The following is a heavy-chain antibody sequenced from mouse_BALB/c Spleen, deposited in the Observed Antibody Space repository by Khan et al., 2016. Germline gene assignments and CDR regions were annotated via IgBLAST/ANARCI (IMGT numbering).Heavy chain of an antibody. V-gene: IGHV3-8*02. D-gene: IGHD1-2*01. CDR3: ATWDYYGSAFAY. CDR2: ISHSGDS. J-gene: IGHJ3*01. CDR1: GDSITSGH. Sequence: EVQLQESGPSLAKPSQTLSLTCLVTGDSITSGHWNWIRKFPGNKFDFMGYISHSGDSYYNPSLKSRISITRDTSKNQYYLQLNSVTTEDTATYXCATWDYYGSAFAYWGQGTLVTVSA.